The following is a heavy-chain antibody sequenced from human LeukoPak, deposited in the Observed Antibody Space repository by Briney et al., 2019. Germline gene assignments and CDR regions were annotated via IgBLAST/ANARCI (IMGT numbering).Heavy chain of an antibody. CDR1: GYTFTGYY. J-gene: IGHJ5*02. D-gene: IGHD6-13*01. V-gene: IGHV1-2*02. CDR2: INPNSGGT. Sequence: ASVKVSCKASGYTFTGYYMHWVRQAPGQGLEWMGWINPNSGGTNYAQKFQGRVTMTRDTSISTAYMELSRLRSDDTAVYYCAREARPHSSGWYHWFDPWGQGTLVTVSS. CDR3: AREARPHSSGWYHWFDP.